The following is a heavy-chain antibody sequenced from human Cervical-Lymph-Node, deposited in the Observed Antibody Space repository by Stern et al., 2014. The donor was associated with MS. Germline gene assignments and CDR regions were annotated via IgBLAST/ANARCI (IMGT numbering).Heavy chain of an antibody. Sequence: QVQLVQSGPGLVKPSQTLSLTCTVSGGSISSSGYYWSWIRQPADNGLEWIGRIHDSGSTYYNPSLKSPVTISMDTAQNHFSLKLPSVTAADTAVYYCATTRWDLFTWNWFDPWGQGTLVTVSS. CDR2: IHDSGST. CDR1: GGSISSSGYY. CDR3: ATTRWDLFTWNWFDP. V-gene: IGHV4-61*02. J-gene: IGHJ5*02. D-gene: IGHD1-26*01.